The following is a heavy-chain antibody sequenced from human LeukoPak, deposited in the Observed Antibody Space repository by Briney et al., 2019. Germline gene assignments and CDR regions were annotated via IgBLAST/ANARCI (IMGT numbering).Heavy chain of an antibody. CDR1: GYTFTSYY. D-gene: IGHD2-21*02. Sequence: ASVKVSCKASGYTFTSYYMHWVRQAPGQGLEWMGIINPSVGSTSYAQKFQGRATMTRDTSTSTVYMELSSLRSEDTAVYYCARKSRRVTLFDYWGQGTLVTVSS. J-gene: IGHJ4*02. CDR3: ARKSRRVTLFDY. V-gene: IGHV1-46*01. CDR2: INPSVGST.